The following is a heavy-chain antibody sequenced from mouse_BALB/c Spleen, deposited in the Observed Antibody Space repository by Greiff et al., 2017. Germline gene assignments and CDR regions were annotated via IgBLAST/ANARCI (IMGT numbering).Heavy chain of an antibody. Sequence: EVHLVESGGGLVQPGGSLKLSCAASGFTFSSYTMSWVRQTPEKRLEWVAYISNGGGSTYYPDTVKGRFTISRDNAKNTLYLQMSSLKSEDTAMYYCARHGGLRRDAMDYWGQGTSVTVSS. CDR1: GFTFSSYT. J-gene: IGHJ4*01. CDR3: ARHGGLRRDAMDY. V-gene: IGHV5-12-2*01. D-gene: IGHD2-2*01. CDR2: ISNGGGST.